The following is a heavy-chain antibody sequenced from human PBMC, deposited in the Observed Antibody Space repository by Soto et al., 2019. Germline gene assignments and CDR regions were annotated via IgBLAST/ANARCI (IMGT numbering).Heavy chain of an antibody. Sequence: ASVKVSCKVSGYTLTELSMHWVRQAPGRGLEWMGGFDPEDAEIIYAQKFQGRVTMTEDTSTDTAYMELSSLRSEDTAVYYCAGITMIVVGAYGMDVWGQGTTVTVS. V-gene: IGHV1-24*01. CDR1: GYTLTELS. D-gene: IGHD3-22*01. CDR2: FDPEDAEI. J-gene: IGHJ6*02. CDR3: AGITMIVVGAYGMDV.